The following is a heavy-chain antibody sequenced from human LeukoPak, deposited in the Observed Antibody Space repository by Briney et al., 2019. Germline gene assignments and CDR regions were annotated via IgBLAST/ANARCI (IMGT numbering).Heavy chain of an antibody. Sequence: GGSLRLSCAASGFTFSHYWMHWVRHAPGKGLVWVARISNDGSDIRHADSVKGRFTISRDNANNTVYLHMNSLRAEDTAVYYCARDMDEDYSGNTLDYWGRGTLVTVSS. V-gene: IGHV3-74*01. D-gene: IGHD4-23*01. CDR3: ARDMDEDYSGNTLDY. CDR2: ISNDGSDI. CDR1: GFTFSHYW. J-gene: IGHJ4*02.